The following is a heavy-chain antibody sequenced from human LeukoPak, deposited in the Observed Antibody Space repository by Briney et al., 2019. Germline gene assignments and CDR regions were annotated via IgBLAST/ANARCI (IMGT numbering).Heavy chain of an antibody. CDR2: IKQDGSER. J-gene: IGHJ4*02. V-gene: IGHV3-7*01. D-gene: IGHD3-22*01. CDR1: GFSMSVDW. CDR3: ARDWGAYYHFFDY. Sequence: PGGSLRLSCAASGFSMSVDWMSWVRQAPGKGLEWVGNIKQDGSERNYVDSVKGRFTISRDNAKRSLYLQMNSLRAEDTAVYYCARDWGAYYHFFDYWGQGTLVTVSS.